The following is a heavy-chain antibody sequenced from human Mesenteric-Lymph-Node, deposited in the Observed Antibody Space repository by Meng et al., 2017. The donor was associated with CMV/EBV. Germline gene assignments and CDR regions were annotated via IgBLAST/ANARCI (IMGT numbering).Heavy chain of an antibody. D-gene: IGHD6-13*01. J-gene: IGHJ4*02. V-gene: IGHV2-5*02. Sequence: CTFSGFSLSTRGVGVGWIRQPPGEALEWLAVIYWDDDKRYSPFLKSRLTITKDTSKNQVVLTMTNMDPMDTGTYYCAHAKSSWSAFDYWGQGTLVTVSS. CDR2: IYWDDDK. CDR1: GFSLSTRGVG. CDR3: AHAKSSWSAFDY.